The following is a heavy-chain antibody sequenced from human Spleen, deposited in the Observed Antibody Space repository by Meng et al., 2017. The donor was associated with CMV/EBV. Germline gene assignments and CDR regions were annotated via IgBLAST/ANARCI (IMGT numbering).Heavy chain of an antibody. CDR1: GFTFDDYA. CDR2: ISWNSGSI. V-gene: IGHV3-9*01. J-gene: IGHJ5*02. CDR3: AKETSNYDFWSGYYTGGLDP. D-gene: IGHD3-3*01. Sequence: SLKISCAASGFTFDDYAMHWVRQAPGKGLEWVSGISWNSGSIGYADSVKGRFTISRDNAKNSLYLQMNSLRTEDTALYYCAKETSNYDFWSGYYTGGLDPWGQGTLVTVSS.